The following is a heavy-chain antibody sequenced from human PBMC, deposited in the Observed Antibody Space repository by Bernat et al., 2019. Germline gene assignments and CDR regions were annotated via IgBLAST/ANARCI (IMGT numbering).Heavy chain of an antibody. D-gene: IGHD6-6*01. CDR2: IYYSGST. J-gene: IGHJ3*02. CDR3: ARQTQGGSSSVHAFDI. Sequence: QLQLQESGPGLVKPSETLSLTCTVSGGSISSSSYYWGWIRQPPGKGLEWIGSIYYSGSTYYNPSLKSRVTISVDTSKNQFSLKLSSVTAADTAVYYCARQTQGGSSSVHAFDIWGQGTMVTVSS. V-gene: IGHV4-39*01. CDR1: GGSISSSSYY.